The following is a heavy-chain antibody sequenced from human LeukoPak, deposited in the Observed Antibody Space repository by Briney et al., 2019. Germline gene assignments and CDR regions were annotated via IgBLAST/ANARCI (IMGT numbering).Heavy chain of an antibody. Sequence: ASVKVSCKASGGTFSSYAISWVRQAPGQGLEWMGGIIPIFGTANYAQKFQGRVTITADESTSTAYMELSSLRSEDTAVYYCARDGPGSSYCGGDSYFTFDYWGQGTLVTVSS. CDR1: GGTFSSYA. CDR2: IIPIFGTA. D-gene: IGHD2-21*01. J-gene: IGHJ4*02. V-gene: IGHV1-69*13. CDR3: ARDGPGSSYCGGDSYFTFDY.